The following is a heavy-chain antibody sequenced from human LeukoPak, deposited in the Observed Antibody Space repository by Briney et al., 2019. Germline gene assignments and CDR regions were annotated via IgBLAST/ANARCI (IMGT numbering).Heavy chain of an antibody. CDR1: GFTFSGYA. D-gene: IGHD3-22*01. CDR2: ISYDGTNK. V-gene: IGHV3-30-3*01. CDR3: ARTAGDDSSGYYFDY. J-gene: IGHJ4*02. Sequence: PGGSLRLSCAASGFTFSGYAKHWVRQAPGKGLEWVTVISYDGTNKYYADSVKGRFTISRDNSKSTLYVQMNSLRPEDTAVYYCARTAGDDSSGYYFDYWGQGTLVTVSS.